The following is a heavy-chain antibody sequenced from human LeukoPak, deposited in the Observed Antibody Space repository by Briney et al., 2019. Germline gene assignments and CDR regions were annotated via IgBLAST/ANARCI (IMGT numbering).Heavy chain of an antibody. CDR1: GDSITNTYF. CDR2: ISYSGGT. J-gene: IGHJ4*02. V-gene: IGHV4-39*07. D-gene: IGHD6-19*01. Sequence: SETLSLTCTVSGDSITNTYFWGWVRQPPGKELEWVGSISYSGGTYYNPSLKSRVTISIDTSKNQFSLRLRSVTAADTAVYYCARGGSSGLLDYWGQGTLVTISS. CDR3: ARGGSSGLLDY.